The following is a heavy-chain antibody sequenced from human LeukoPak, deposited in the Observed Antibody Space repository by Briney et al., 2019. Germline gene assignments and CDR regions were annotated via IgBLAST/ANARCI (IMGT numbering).Heavy chain of an antibody. CDR2: ISHDVKTT. Sequence: GKSLRLSCVASGFSFSDSVIQCVREARGKGREWEAVISHDVKTTYYADSAKGRFTISRDNSRNTVFLQMNRLRREDTAVYYCVKEGYYGWGSSPTFYFDYWGQGTRVTVSS. J-gene: IGHJ4*02. CDR3: VKEGYYGWGSSPTFYFDY. V-gene: IGHV3-30*04. CDR1: GFSFSDSV. D-gene: IGHD3-10*01.